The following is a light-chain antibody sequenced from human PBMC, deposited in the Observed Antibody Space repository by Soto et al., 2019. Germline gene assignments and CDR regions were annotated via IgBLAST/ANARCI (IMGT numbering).Light chain of an antibody. CDR3: NSYTSSTSRPYV. V-gene: IGLV2-14*01. CDR2: EVS. CDR1: TNDVGGYNY. Sequence: QSVLTQPASVSGSPGQSITISCTGTTNDVGGYNYVSWYQQQPGKAPKLLIFEVSSRPSGASNRFSGSKSGNTASLTISALQAEDEADYFCNSYTSSTSRPYVFGTGTKVTVL. J-gene: IGLJ1*01.